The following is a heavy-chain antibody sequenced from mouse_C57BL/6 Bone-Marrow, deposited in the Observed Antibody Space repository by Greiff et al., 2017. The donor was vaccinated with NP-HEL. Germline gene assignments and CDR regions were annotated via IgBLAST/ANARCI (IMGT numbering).Heavy chain of an antibody. Sequence: QVQLQQSGPELVKPGASVKLSCKASGYTFTSYDINWVKQRPGQGLEWIGWIYPRDGSTKYNEKLKGRATLTVDTSSSTAYMELHSLTSEDSAVYFCARSEDYYGSSYVDDYWGQGTTLTVSS. D-gene: IGHD1-1*01. J-gene: IGHJ2*01. V-gene: IGHV1-85*01. CDR1: GYTFTSYD. CDR3: ARSEDYYGSSYVDDY. CDR2: IYPRDGST.